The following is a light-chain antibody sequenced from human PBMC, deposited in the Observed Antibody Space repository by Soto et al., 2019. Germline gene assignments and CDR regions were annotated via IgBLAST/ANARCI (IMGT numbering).Light chain of an antibody. Sequence: QSALTQPPSASGSPGQSVTISCTGTSSDVGGYNYVSWYQQHPGKAPKLMIYEVTNRPSGVPDRFSGSRSGNTASLTISGLQAEDDADYYCSSFTTSDTWVLGGGTKLTVL. CDR2: EVT. V-gene: IGLV2-8*01. J-gene: IGLJ3*02. CDR1: SSDVGGYNY. CDR3: SSFTTSDTWV.